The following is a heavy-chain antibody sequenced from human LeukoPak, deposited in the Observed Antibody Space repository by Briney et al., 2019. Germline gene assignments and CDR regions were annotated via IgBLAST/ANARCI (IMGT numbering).Heavy chain of an antibody. D-gene: IGHD6-19*01. V-gene: IGHV3-21*01. J-gene: IGHJ6*03. CDR1: GFTFSSYS. CDR2: ISSSSSYI. CDR3: ARDCSSGWYPRSYYYYYMDV. Sequence: SGGSLRLSCAASGFTFSSYSMNWVRQAPGKGLEWVSSISSSSSYIYYADSVKGRFTISRDNAKNSLYLQMNSLRAEDTAVYYCARDCSSGWYPRSYYYYYMDVWGKGTTVTISS.